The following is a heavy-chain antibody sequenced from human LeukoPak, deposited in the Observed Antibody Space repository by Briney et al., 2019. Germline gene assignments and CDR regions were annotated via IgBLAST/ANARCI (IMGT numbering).Heavy chain of an antibody. J-gene: IGHJ4*02. Sequence: GGSLRLSCATSGFTFSNYWMCWVRQAPGKGLEWVANIRQDGGDKYYADSVKGRFTISRDNAKNSLYLQMNSLRAEDTAVYSCARVIVTVPGQSDYFDYWGQGTLVTFSS. CDR3: ARVIVTVPGQSDYFDY. V-gene: IGHV3-7*03. D-gene: IGHD2/OR15-2a*01. CDR1: GFTFSNYW. CDR2: IRQDGGDK.